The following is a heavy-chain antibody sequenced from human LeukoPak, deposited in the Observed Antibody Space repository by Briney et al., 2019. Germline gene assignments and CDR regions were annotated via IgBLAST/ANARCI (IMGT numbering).Heavy chain of an antibody. CDR1: GFTFSSYW. V-gene: IGHV3-7*01. CDR2: IKQDGSEK. CDR3: ARVSRSGDFWSGTFDY. J-gene: IGHJ4*02. Sequence: PGGSLRLSCAASGFTFSSYWMSWVRQAPGKGLEWVANIKQDGSEKYYVDSVKGRFTISRDNAKNSLYLQMNSLRAEDTAVYYCARVSRSGDFWSGTFDYWGQGTLVTVSS. D-gene: IGHD3-3*01.